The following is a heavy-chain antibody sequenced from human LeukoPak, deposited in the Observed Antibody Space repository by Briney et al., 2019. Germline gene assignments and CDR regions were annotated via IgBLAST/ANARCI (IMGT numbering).Heavy chain of an antibody. D-gene: IGHD6-19*01. V-gene: IGHV3-30*04. J-gene: IGHJ3*02. CDR1: GFTFSSYA. CDR2: ISYDGSNK. Sequence: GRSLRLSCAASGFTFSSYAMHWVRQAPGKGLEWVAVISYDGSNKYYADSVKGRFTISRDNSKNTLYLQMNSLRAEDTAVYYCAKGLAVAGTSDAFDIWGQGTMVTVSS. CDR3: AKGLAVAGTSDAFDI.